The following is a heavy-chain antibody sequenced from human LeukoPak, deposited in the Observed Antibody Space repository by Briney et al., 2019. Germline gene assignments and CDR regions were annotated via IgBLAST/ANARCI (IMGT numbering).Heavy chain of an antibody. V-gene: IGHV3-74*01. CDR1: GFTFSTYW. J-gene: IGHJ3*02. D-gene: IGHD3-22*01. CDR3: ARGGAYYYDSTHAFDI. Sequence: PGGSLRLSCAASGFTFSTYWMHWVRQAPGKGLVWVSRINSDGSSTNYADSVKGRFTISRDNAKNTLYLQMNSLRAEDTAVYYCARGGAYYYDSTHAFDIWGQGTMVTVSS. CDR2: INSDGSST.